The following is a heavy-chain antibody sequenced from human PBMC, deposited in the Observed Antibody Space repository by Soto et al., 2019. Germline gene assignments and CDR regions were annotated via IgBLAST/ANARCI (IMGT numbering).Heavy chain of an antibody. D-gene: IGHD6-6*01. V-gene: IGHV4-59*01. CDR1: VASTSSYY. Sequence: SETLSLTGAVSVASTSSYYWSWIRQPPGKGLEWIGYIYYNGNTNYNPSLKSRVSISLDTSKNQFSLKLNYVTAADTAVYYCARDRYSSSPDFDYWGQGTLVTVSS. J-gene: IGHJ4*02. CDR2: IYYNGNT. CDR3: ARDRYSSSPDFDY.